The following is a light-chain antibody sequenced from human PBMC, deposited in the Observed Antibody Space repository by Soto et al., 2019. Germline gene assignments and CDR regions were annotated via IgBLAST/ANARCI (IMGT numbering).Light chain of an antibody. CDR1: QYIGNY. CDR2: SAS. Sequence: DIHMTQSPSSLSASVGYIFTITCRASQYIGNYLNWYQHKPGKAPQLLIYSASTLHIGVPSRLSGSGYGTDLTITISTIHTDDFESYYCQSNYTLSWTFGQGTKVDIK. V-gene: IGKV1-39*01. CDR3: QSNYTLSWT. J-gene: IGKJ1*01.